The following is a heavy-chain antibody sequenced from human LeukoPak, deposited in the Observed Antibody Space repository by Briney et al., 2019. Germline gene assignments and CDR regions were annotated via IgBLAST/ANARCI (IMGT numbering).Heavy chain of an antibody. V-gene: IGHV4-59*08. D-gene: IGHD1-26*01. J-gene: IGHJ4*02. CDR2: IYYSGST. CDR3: ARHSGTYYDFDY. Sequence: SETLSLTCTVSGGSISSYYWSWIRQPPGKGLEWIGYIYYSGSTNYNPSLKSRVTISVDTSKNQFSLKLSSVTAADTAVYYCARHSGTYYDFDYWGQGTLVTVSS. CDR1: GGSISSYY.